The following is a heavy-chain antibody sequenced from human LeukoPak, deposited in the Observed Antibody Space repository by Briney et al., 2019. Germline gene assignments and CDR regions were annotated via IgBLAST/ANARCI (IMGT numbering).Heavy chain of an antibody. CDR2: INPNSGGT. D-gene: IGHD1-26*01. Sequence: ASVKVSCKASGYTFTGYYMRWVRQAPGQGLEWMGWINPNSGGTNYAQKFQGRVTMTRDTSISTAYMELSRLRSDDTAVYYCARALSEATEFDYWGQGTLVTVSS. CDR3: ARALSEATEFDY. CDR1: GYTFTGYY. J-gene: IGHJ4*02. V-gene: IGHV1-2*02.